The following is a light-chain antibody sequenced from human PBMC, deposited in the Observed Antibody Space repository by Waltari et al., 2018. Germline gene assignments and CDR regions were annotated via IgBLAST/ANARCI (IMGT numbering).Light chain of an antibody. V-gene: IGLV1-40*01. J-gene: IGLJ1*01. Sequence: QSVLTQPPSVSGAPGQRVTISCTGSNSTIGAGYDVPWYQQLPTKAPKLLIFANNNRPSGVPDRFSGSRSGPSASLAITGLQAEDEADYYCQSYESSLSHSVFGTGTKVSVL. CDR2: ANN. CDR3: QSYESSLSHSV. CDR1: NSTIGAGYD.